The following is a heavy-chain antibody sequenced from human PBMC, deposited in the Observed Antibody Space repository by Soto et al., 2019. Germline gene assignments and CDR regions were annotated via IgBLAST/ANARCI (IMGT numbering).Heavy chain of an antibody. J-gene: IGHJ5*02. Sequence: PGGSLRLSCAASGFTFNYYWMHWVRQAPGQGLVWVSHIHSDGSTTTYADSVKGRFTISRDNAKNTLYLQMNSLRAEDTAVYYCAREGSGSYYDRGRNWFDPWGQGTLVTVSS. V-gene: IGHV3-74*01. CDR2: IHSDGSTT. CDR3: AREGSGSYYDRGRNWFDP. D-gene: IGHD1-26*01. CDR1: GFTFNYYW.